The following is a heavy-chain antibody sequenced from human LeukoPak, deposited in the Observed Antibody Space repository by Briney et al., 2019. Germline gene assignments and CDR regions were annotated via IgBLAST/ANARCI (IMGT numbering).Heavy chain of an antibody. J-gene: IGHJ4*02. CDR3: AKPFGTGGD. V-gene: IGHV3-23*01. Sequence: GESLRLSCAASGGTFSSYAMTWVRQAPGKGLEWVSDISKNGNTYYADSVKGRFTVSRDNSKNTVHLQMNNLRAEDTAVYFCAKPFGTGGDWGQGTLVIVSS. D-gene: IGHD1-1*01. CDR2: ISKNGNT. CDR1: GGTFSSYA.